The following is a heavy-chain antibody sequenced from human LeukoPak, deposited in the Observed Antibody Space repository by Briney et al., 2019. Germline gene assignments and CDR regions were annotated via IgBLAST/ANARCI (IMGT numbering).Heavy chain of an antibody. CDR2: ISAYNGNT. V-gene: IGHV1-18*01. CDR3: ARDSGIAVAGTDFDY. J-gene: IGHJ4*02. CDR1: GYTLTELS. Sequence: ASVKVSCKVSGYTLTELSMHWVRQAPGQGLEWMGWISAYNGNTNYAQKLQGRVTMTTDTSTSTAYMELRSLRSDDTAVYYCARDSGIAVAGTDFDYWGQGTLVTVSS. D-gene: IGHD6-19*01.